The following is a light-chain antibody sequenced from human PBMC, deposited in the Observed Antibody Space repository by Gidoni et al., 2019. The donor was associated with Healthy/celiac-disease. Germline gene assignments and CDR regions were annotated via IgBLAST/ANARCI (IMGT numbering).Light chain of an antibody. CDR2: DAS. Sequence: EIVLTQSPATLSLSPGERATLSCRASQSVSSYLAWYQQKPGLIYDASNRATGIPARFSGSGSGTDFTLTISSLEPDDFAVYYCQQRSNWPTFGQGTKVEIK. CDR1: QSVSSY. J-gene: IGKJ1*01. V-gene: IGKV3-11*01. CDR3: QQRSNWPT.